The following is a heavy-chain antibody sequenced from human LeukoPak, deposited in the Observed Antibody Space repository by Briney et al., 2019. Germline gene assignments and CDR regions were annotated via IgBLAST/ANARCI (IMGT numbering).Heavy chain of an antibody. J-gene: IGHJ3*02. D-gene: IGHD2-2*01. Sequence: GGSLRLPCAASGLTFSSYSMNWVRQAPGKGLEWVSSISSSSSYIYYADSVKGRFTISRDNAKNSLYLQMNSLRAEDTAVYYCASLNIVVVPAALHDAFDIWGQGTMVTVSS. CDR2: ISSSSSYI. CDR1: GLTFSSYS. CDR3: ASLNIVVVPAALHDAFDI. V-gene: IGHV3-21*04.